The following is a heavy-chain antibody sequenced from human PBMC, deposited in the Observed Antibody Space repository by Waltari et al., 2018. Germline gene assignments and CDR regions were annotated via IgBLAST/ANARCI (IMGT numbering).Heavy chain of an antibody. CDR1: GFTFSSYA. D-gene: IGHD6-13*01. J-gene: IGHJ4*02. Sequence: EVQLVESGGGLVQPGGSLRLSCAASGFTFSSYAMSWVRQAPGKGLEGVSAISGSGGSTYYNPSLKSRVTISVDTSKNQFSLKLSSVTAADTAVYYCARRESKGSSSWLDYWGQGTLVTVSS. CDR2: ISGSGGST. CDR3: ARRESKGSSSWLDY. V-gene: IGHV3-23*04.